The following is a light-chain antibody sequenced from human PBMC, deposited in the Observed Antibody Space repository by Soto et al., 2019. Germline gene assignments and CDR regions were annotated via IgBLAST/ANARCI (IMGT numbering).Light chain of an antibody. V-gene: IGKV1-27*01. CDR3: QKYTNVPA. CDR1: QGISNY. J-gene: IGKJ4*01. Sequence: DIQMTQSPSSLSASVGDRVTITCRASQGISNYLAWYQQIPGKVPKLLISAASTLHSGVPSRFSGSGSGTDFTLTISSLQPEDVATYYCQKYTNVPAFGGGPKVEIK. CDR2: AAS.